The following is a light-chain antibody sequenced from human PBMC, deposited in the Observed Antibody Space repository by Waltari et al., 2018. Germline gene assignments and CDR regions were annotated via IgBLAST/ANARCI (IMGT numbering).Light chain of an antibody. J-gene: IGLJ1*01. CDR2: KDS. V-gene: IGLV3-25*03. Sequence: SYALPQPPSVSVSPGQTARTSCSGNTLSKHDSYWYQQKPGQAPVLVMYKDSERPSGIPERFSGSSSGTTVTLTISGVQAEDEADYFCQSAATSETYFFGTGTKVTVL. CDR3: QSAATSETYF. CDR1: TLSKHD.